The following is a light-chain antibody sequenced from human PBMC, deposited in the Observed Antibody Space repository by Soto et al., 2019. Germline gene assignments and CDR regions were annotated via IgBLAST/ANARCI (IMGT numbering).Light chain of an antibody. CDR2: EVY. J-gene: IGLJ2*01. CDR3: SSYTSTTTHVV. V-gene: IGLV2-14*01. CDR1: NSDLGDYNF. Sequence: SVLTQPASVSGSPGQSITVSCTGTNSDLGDYNFVSWYQQHPDKAPKLIIYEVYNRPSGVSDRFSGSKSGNTASLTISGLQADDEADYFCSSYTSTTTHVVFGGGTKVTVL.